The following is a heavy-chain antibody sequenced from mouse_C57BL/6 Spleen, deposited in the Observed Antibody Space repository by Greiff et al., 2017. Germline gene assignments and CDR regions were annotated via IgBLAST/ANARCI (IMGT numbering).Heavy chain of an antibody. CDR1: GYTFTGYW. CDR2: ILPGSGST. V-gene: IGHV1-9*01. J-gene: IGHJ4*01. CDR3: ARGRDYYGSSYDYAMDY. D-gene: IGHD1-1*01. Sequence: VQLQQSGAELMKPGASVKLSCKATGYTFTGYWIEWVKQRPGHGLEWIGEILPGSGSTNYNEKFKGKATFTADTSSNTAYMQLSSLTTEDSAIDYCARGRDYYGSSYDYAMDYWGQGTSVTVSS.